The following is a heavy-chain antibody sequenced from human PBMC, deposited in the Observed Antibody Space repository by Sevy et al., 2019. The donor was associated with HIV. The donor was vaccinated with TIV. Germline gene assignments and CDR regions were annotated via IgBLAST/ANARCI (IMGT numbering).Heavy chain of an antibody. CDR2: IYYSGST. J-gene: IGHJ4*02. CDR3: ARVGSDWELDY. Sequence: SETLSLSCTVSGGSISSYYWSWIRQPPGKGLEWVGYIYYSGSTNYNPSLKSRVTIIVDTSENQFSLMLSSVTAADTAVYYCARVGSDWELDYWGQGTLVTVSS. CDR1: GGSISSYY. V-gene: IGHV4-59*01. D-gene: IGHD1-26*01.